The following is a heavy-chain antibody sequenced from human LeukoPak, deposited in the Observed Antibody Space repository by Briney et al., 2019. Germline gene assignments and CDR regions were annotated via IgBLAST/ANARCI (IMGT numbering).Heavy chain of an antibody. J-gene: IGHJ4*02. CDR3: ARAGWYVAGTDY. V-gene: IGHV1-3*01. CDR2: INAGNGNT. CDR1: GYTFTSYA. D-gene: IGHD6-19*01. Sequence: ASVKVSCKTSGYTFTSYAMHWVRQAPGQRLEWMGWINAGNGNTKYSQKFQGRVTITRDTSASTAYMELSSLRSEDTAVYYCARAGWYVAGTDYWGQGTLVTVSS.